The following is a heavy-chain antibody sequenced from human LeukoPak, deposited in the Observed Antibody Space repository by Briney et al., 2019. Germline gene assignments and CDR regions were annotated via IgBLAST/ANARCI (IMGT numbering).Heavy chain of an antibody. V-gene: IGHV3-11*01. CDR3: ARGHNAGYSSGWYYWPFYAFDI. CDR1: GFTFSDYY. Sequence: NAGGSLRLSCAASGFTFSDYYMSWIRQAPGKGLEWVSYISSSGSTIYYADSVKGRFTISRDNAKNSLYLQMNSLRAEDTAVYYCARGHNAGYSSGWYYWPFYAFDIWGQGTMVTVSS. D-gene: IGHD6-19*01. CDR2: ISSSGSTI. J-gene: IGHJ3*02.